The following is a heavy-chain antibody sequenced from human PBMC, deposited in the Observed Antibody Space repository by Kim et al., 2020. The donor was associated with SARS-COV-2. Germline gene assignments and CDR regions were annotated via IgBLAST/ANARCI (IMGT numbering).Heavy chain of an antibody. CDR1: GFTFSSYE. V-gene: IGHV3-48*03. D-gene: IGHD5-18*01. Sequence: GGSLRLSCAASGFTFSSYEMNWVRQAPGKGLEWVSYISSSGSTIYYADSVKGRFTISRDNAKNSLYLQMNSLRAEDTAVYYCARDSNGYLYYYYGMDVWGQGTTVTVSS. CDR2: ISSSGSTI. CDR3: ARDSNGYLYYYYGMDV. J-gene: IGHJ6*02.